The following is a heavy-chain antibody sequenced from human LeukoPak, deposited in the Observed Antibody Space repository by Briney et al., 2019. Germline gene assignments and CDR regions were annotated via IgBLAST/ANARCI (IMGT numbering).Heavy chain of an antibody. Sequence: SETLSLTCTVSGGSISSYYWSWIRQPPGKGLEWIGYIYYSGSTNYNPSLKSRVTISVDTSKNQFSLKLSSVAAADTAVYYCARRLSVHRGARAFDYWGQGTLVTVSS. CDR1: GGSISSYY. CDR3: ARRLSVHRGARAFDY. J-gene: IGHJ4*02. D-gene: IGHD1-1*01. V-gene: IGHV4-59*12. CDR2: IYYSGST.